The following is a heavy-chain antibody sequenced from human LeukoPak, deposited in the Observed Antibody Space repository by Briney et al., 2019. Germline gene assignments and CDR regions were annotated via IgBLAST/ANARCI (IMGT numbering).Heavy chain of an antibody. CDR1: GFTFNSYG. D-gene: IGHD1-26*01. V-gene: IGHV3-30*02. Sequence: GGSLRLSCAASGFTFNSYGMHWVRQAPGKGLEWLTFIKYDGTNIKYADSVKGRFTISRDNAKNSLYLQMNSLRAEDTAVYYCARESMGATMDWGQGTLVTVSS. CDR3: ARESMGATMD. CDR2: IKYDGTNI. J-gene: IGHJ4*02.